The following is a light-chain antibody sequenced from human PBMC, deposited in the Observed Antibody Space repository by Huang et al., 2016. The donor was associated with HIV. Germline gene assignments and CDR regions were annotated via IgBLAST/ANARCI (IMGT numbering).Light chain of an antibody. CDR3: QQYNNWPPT. Sequence: EIVMTQSPATLSVSPGERATLSCRASQSVSSILAWYQQKPGQAPRLLIHVAFTRATVFPSRFSGSGSGTGFTLTISSLQSEEYAIYYGQQYNNWPPTFGQGTKVEIK. V-gene: IGKV3-15*01. CDR2: VAF. CDR1: QSVSSI. J-gene: IGKJ2*01.